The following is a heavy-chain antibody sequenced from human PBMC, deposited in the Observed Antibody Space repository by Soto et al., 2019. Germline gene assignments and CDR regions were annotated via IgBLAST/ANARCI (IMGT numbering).Heavy chain of an antibody. CDR1: GFTFSNFA. V-gene: IGHV3-33*01. Sequence: GGSLRLSCAASGFTFSNFAMHWVHQAPGKALEWVAVIWSDGSDKYYADSVKGRFTISRDNSKSTLYLQMNSLTAEDTAVYYCARDPAMDYRILTGYYMDVWGKGTTVTVSS. J-gene: IGHJ6*03. CDR2: IWSDGSDK. CDR3: ARDPAMDYRILTGYYMDV. D-gene: IGHD3-9*01.